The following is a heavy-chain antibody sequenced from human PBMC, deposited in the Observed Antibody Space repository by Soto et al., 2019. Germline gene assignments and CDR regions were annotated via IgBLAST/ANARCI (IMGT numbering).Heavy chain of an antibody. D-gene: IGHD2-8*01. J-gene: IGHJ4*02. CDR1: AFSLSTNGVG. CDR2: IYWNEDK. Sequence: QITLEESGPTLVKPTQTLTLTCTFSAFSLSTNGVGVGWIRQPPVKPLEWLAVIYWNEDKRYSRSLKSRLSITKGTSNNPVVLTMTTMDPVDTATYYCVNTVMVHTITGGHDCDYWGPGILVTVSS. V-gene: IGHV2-5*01. CDR3: VNTVMVHTITGGHDCDY.